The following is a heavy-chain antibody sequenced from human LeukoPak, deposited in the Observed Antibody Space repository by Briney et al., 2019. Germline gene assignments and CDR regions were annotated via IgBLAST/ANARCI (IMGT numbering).Heavy chain of an antibody. Sequence: GGSLRLSCAASGFTVSNNYMSWVRQAPGKGLEWVSVIYSGGSTYYADSVKGRFTISRDNSKNTLYLQMNSLRAEDTAVYYCARAAYYYGSGSYSGRYYFDYWGQGTLVTVSS. V-gene: IGHV3-66*01. CDR1: GFTVSNNY. CDR3: ARAAYYYGSGSYSGRYYFDY. D-gene: IGHD3-10*01. J-gene: IGHJ4*02. CDR2: IYSGGST.